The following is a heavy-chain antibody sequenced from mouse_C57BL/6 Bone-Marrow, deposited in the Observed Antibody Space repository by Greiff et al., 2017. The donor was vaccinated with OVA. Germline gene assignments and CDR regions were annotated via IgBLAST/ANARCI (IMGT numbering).Heavy chain of an antibody. V-gene: IGHV5-12*01. CDR2: ISNGGGST. D-gene: IGHD1-1*01. CDR3: ARHEILRPWYVDV. J-gene: IGHJ1*03. CDR1: GFTFSDYY. Sequence: EVMLVESGGGLVQPGGSLKLSCAASGFTFSDYYMYWVRQTPEKRLEWVAYISNGGGSTYYPDTVKGRFTISRDNAKNTLYLQMSRLKSEDTAMYYCARHEILRPWYVDVWGTGTTVTVSS.